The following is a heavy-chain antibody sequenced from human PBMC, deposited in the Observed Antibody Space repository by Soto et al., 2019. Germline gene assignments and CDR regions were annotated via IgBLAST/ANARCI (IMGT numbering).Heavy chain of an antibody. D-gene: IGHD1-26*01. J-gene: IGHJ4*02. Sequence: PGGSLRLSCAASGFNFRTYAMHWVRQAPGKGLEWVAVISNDGNNQYYADSMRGRFTISRDNFENTLNLQMSSLTAEDTAVYYCARDSYSGTYFRGTFDSWGQGTLVTAPQ. V-gene: IGHV3-30*03. CDR2: ISNDGNNQ. CDR3: ARDSYSGTYFRGTFDS. CDR1: GFNFRTYA.